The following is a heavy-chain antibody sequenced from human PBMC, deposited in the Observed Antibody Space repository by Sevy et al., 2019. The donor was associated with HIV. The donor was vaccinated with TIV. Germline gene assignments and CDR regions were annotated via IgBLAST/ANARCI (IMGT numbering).Heavy chain of an antibody. CDR2: ISSSSRTI. CDR1: GLTFSSDS. CDR3: ARDVDTPFVRSFDS. J-gene: IGHJ4*02. Sequence: GGSLRLSCVVSGLTFSSDSMNWVRQAPGKGLEWLAYISSSSRTIYYADSVEGRFTISRDNDKKSVFLQMNNLRDEDSATYYCARDVDTPFVRSFDSWRQGTLVTVSS. D-gene: IGHD5-18*01. V-gene: IGHV3-48*02.